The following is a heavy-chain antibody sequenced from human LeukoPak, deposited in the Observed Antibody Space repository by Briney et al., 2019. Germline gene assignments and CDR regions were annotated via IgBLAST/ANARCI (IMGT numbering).Heavy chain of an antibody. D-gene: IGHD2-2*01. Sequence: PGGSLRLSCAASGFTFSQYAIHWVRQAPGKGLEWVAVISYDGNHKYYADSVKGRFTISRDNSKNTLYLQVNSLRAEDTAMYYCARDQFEYQVRIIDYWGQGTLVTVSS. CDR3: ARDQFEYQVRIIDY. CDR1: GFTFSQYA. CDR2: ISYDGNHK. V-gene: IGHV3-30-3*01. J-gene: IGHJ4*02.